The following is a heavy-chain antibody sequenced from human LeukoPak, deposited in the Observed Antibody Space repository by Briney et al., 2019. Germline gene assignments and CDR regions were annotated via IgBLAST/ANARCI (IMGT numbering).Heavy chain of an antibody. Sequence: GGSLRLSCAASGFTVSSNYMSWVRQAPGKGLEWVSVIYSGGSTYYADSVKGRFTISRDNSKNTLYLQMNSLRAEDTAVYYRARAREAAAGKYNWFDPWGQGTLVTVSS. CDR2: IYSGGST. J-gene: IGHJ5*02. D-gene: IGHD6-13*01. V-gene: IGHV3-53*01. CDR3: ARAREAAAGKYNWFDP. CDR1: GFTVSSNY.